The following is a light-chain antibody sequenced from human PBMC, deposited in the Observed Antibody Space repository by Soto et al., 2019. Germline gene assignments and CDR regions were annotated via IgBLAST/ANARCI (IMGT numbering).Light chain of an antibody. CDR3: SLYTSTSTFV. CDR2: GVS. Sequence: QAVLGQPPSVSGSPGQSVTISCSLTSGHVSDYYRFSWYQHLPGSAPKLLIYGVSNRPSGVPDRLSWSTSANTATLPISGLQTEDEADYYCSLYTSTSTFVFGPGTKVTVL. CDR1: SGHVSDYYR. J-gene: IGLJ1*01. V-gene: IGLV2-18*01.